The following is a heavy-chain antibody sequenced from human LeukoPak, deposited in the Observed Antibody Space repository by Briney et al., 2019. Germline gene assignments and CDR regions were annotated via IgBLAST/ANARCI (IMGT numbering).Heavy chain of an antibody. D-gene: IGHD3-10*01. J-gene: IGHJ4*02. Sequence: GGSLRLSCAASGFTFDDYTMHWVRQAPGKGLEWVSGISWNSRTIDYADSVKGRFTISRDNAKNSLYLQMNSLRAEDTAVYYCARDSAVLLWFGELSPYFDYWGQGTLVTVSS. V-gene: IGHV3-9*01. CDR1: GFTFDDYT. CDR2: ISWNSRTI. CDR3: ARDSAVLLWFGELSPYFDY.